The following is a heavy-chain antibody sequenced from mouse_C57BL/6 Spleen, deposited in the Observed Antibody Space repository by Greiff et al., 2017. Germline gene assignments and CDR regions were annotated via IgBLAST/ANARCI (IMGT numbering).Heavy chain of an antibody. V-gene: IGHV5-4*01. Sequence: EVKVVESGGGLVKPGGSLKLSCAASGFTFSSYAMSWVRQTPEKRLEWVATISDGGSYTYYPDNVKGRFTISRDNAKNNLYLQMSHLKSEDTAMYYRARDQGTVYFDYWGQGTTLTVSS. CDR3: ARDQGTVYFDY. CDR1: GFTFSSYA. CDR2: ISDGGSYT. D-gene: IGHD3-2*02. J-gene: IGHJ2*01.